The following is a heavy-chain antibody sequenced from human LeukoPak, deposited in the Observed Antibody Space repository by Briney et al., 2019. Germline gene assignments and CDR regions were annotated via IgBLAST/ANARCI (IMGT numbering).Heavy chain of an antibody. Sequence: PGGSLRLSCAASGFTFSSYGMHWVRQAPGKGLEWVAFIRYDGSNKYYADSVKGRFTISRDNSKNTLFLQMNSLRAEDTAVYYCAKGANRHDYYGRFDYWGQGTLVTVSS. V-gene: IGHV3-30*02. J-gene: IGHJ4*02. CDR3: AKGANRHDYYGRFDY. D-gene: IGHD3-10*01. CDR1: GFTFSSYG. CDR2: IRYDGSNK.